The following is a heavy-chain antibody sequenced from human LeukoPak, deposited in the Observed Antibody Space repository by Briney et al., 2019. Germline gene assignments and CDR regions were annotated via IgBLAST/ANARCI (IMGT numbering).Heavy chain of an antibody. J-gene: IGHJ6*03. V-gene: IGHV4-59*11. CDR3: ARVLNDYYYYMDV. D-gene: IGHD1-1*01. CDR2: IYYSGST. Sequence: SETLSLTCTVSGVSISSHYWSWLRQPPGKGVEWVGYIYYSGSTNYNPSLKSRVTISVDTSKNQFSLKLSSVTAADTAVYYCARVLNDYYYYMDVWGKGTTVTVSS. CDR1: GVSISSHY.